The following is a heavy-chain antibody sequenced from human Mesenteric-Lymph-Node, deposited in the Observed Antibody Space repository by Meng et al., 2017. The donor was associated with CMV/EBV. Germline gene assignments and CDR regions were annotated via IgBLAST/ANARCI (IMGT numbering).Heavy chain of an antibody. CDR2: IYHSGGT. D-gene: IGHD1-26*01. Sequence: SETLSLTCTVSGGSVSSGSYYWSWIRQPPGKGLEWIGYIYHSGGTNYNPSLKSRVTISIDTSKNQFSLKVNSVTAADSAMYYCARVPVGASYYFDYWGQGRLVTVSS. CDR1: GGSVSSGSYY. V-gene: IGHV4-61*01. CDR3: ARVPVGASYYFDY. J-gene: IGHJ4*02.